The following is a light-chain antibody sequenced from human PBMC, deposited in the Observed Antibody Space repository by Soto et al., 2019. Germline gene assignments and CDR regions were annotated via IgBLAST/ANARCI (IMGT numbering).Light chain of an antibody. V-gene: IGLV2-14*01. CDR1: SSDVGAYNY. J-gene: IGLJ2*01. CDR2: EVS. Sequence: QSALTQSASVSGSPGQSITISCTGTSSDVGAYNYVSWYQQHPGKAPKLMISEVSNRPSGVSNRFSGSKSGNTASLTISGLQAEDEADYYCSSYTSSSTLVFGGGTKLTVL. CDR3: SSYTSSSTLV.